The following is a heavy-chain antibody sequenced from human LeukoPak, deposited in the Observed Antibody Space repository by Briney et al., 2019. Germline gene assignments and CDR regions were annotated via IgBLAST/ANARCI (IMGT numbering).Heavy chain of an antibody. D-gene: IGHD2-15*01. J-gene: IGHJ3*02. CDR2: ISSSSSDI. CDR3: ARGYCSGGSCYWAFDI. CDR1: GFTFSHYR. V-gene: IGHV3-21*01. Sequence: GGSLRLSCAASGFTFSHYRMSWVRQAPGKGLEWVSSISSSSSDIYYADSVKGRFTISRDNAKNSLYLQMNSLRAEDTAVLYCARGYCSGGSCYWAFDIWGQGTMVTVSS.